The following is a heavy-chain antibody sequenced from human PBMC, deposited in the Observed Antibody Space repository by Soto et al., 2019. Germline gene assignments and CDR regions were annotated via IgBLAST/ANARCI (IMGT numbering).Heavy chain of an antibody. D-gene: IGHD1-1*01. CDR2: ISSSSSYI. CDR1: GLTFSIYS. V-gene: IGHV3-21*01. Sequence: GGSLRLSCAASGLTFSIYSMNWVRQAPGKGLEWVSSISSSSSYIYYADSVKGRFTISRDNAKNSLYLQMNTLRAEDTAVYYCARSPGRDGYNNFDYWGQGTLVTVSS. J-gene: IGHJ4*02. CDR3: ARSPGRDGYNNFDY.